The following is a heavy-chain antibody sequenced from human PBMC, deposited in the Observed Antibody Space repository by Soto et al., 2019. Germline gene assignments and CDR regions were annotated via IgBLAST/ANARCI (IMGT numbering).Heavy chain of an antibody. J-gene: IGHJ5*02. D-gene: IGHD5-18*01. V-gene: IGHV4-59*08. CDR3: ARLVWSYGTWFDP. CDR2: IYYSGST. CDR1: GGSISSYY. Sequence: SETLSLTCTVSGGSISSYYWSWIRQPPGKGLEWIGYIYYSGSTNYNPSLKSRVTISVDTSKNQFSLKLSSVAAADTAVYYCARLVWSYGTWFDPWGQGTLVTVSS.